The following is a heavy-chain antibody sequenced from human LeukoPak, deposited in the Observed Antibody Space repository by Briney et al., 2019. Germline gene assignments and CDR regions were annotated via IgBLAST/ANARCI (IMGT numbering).Heavy chain of an antibody. Sequence: SETLSLTCAVYGGSFSGYYWSWIRRPPGKALEWIGYIYKSGSTYYNPSLKSRVTISVDTSKNQFFLKLNSVTAADTAVYYCAGPYFDYWGQGTLVTVSS. V-gene: IGHV4-34*01. CDR2: IYKSGST. J-gene: IGHJ4*02. CDR3: AGPYFDY. CDR1: GGSFSGYY.